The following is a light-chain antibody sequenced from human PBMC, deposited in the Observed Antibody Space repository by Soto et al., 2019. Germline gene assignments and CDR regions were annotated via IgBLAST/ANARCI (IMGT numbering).Light chain of an antibody. CDR1: SSDVGGYNY. Sequence: QSALTQPASVSGSPGQSITISCTGTSSDVGGYNYVSWYQQHPGKAPKLMIYEVSNRPSGVSTRFSGSKSGNTASLTISGRQAEDEADYYCCSSTRSSSDYVFGTGTKLTVL. J-gene: IGLJ1*01. CDR2: EVS. CDR3: CSSTRSSSDYV. V-gene: IGLV2-14*01.